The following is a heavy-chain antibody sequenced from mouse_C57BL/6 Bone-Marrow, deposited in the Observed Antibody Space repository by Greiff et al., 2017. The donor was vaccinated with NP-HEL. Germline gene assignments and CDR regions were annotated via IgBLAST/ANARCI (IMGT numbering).Heavy chain of an antibody. J-gene: IGHJ1*03. D-gene: IGHD2-4*01. Sequence: QVQLKQPGAELVRPGSSVKLSCKASGYTFTSYWMHWVKQRPIQGLEWIGNIDPSDSETHYNQKFKDKATLTVDKSSSTAYMQLSSLTSEDSAVYYCARCYYDAYWYFDVWGTGTTVTVSS. CDR1: GYTFTSYW. V-gene: IGHV1-52*01. CDR2: IDPSDSET. CDR3: ARCYYDAYWYFDV.